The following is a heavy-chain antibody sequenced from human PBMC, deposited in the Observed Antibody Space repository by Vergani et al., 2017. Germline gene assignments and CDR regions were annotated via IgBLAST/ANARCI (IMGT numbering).Heavy chain of an antibody. CDR3: AKDNVPGYYDSSGYCDY. CDR1: GFTFSGSA. J-gene: IGHJ4*02. V-gene: IGHV3-23*04. Sequence: EVQLVESGGGLVQPGGSLKLSCAASGFTFSGSAMHWVRQASGKGLEWVSGISGSGGFTYYADSVKGRFTISRDNSKNTMFLQMNNLRAEDTAVYYCAKDNVPGYYDSSGYCDYWGQGTLVTVSS. D-gene: IGHD3-22*01. CDR2: ISGSGGFT.